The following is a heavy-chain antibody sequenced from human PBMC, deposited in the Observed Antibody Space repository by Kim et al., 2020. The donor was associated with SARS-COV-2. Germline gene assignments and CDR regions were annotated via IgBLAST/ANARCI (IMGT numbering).Heavy chain of an antibody. V-gene: IGHV1-3*01. CDR3: ARGRPTGYLISHTFDY. J-gene: IGHJ4*02. CDR2: INAGNGNT. D-gene: IGHD1-1*01. CDR1: GYTFTSYA. Sequence: ASVKVSCKASGYTFTSYAMHLVRQAPGQRLEWMGWINAGNGNTKYSQKFQGRVTITRDTSASTAYMELSSLRSEDTAVYYCARGRPTGYLISHTFDYWGQGTLVTVSS.